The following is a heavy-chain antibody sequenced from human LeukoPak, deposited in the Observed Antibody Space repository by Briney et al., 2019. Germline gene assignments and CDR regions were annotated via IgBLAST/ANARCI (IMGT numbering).Heavy chain of an antibody. CDR2: IRSKANSYAT. Sequence: GGSLRLSCAASGFTVSGSAMHWVRQASGKGLEWVGRIRSKANSYATAYAASVKGRFTISRDDSNNTAYLQMNSLKTEDPAVYYCSRHILLWFGEPTYDAFDIWGHGAMVTVSS. V-gene: IGHV3-73*01. CDR1: GFTVSGSA. D-gene: IGHD3-10*01. J-gene: IGHJ3*02. CDR3: SRHILLWFGEPTYDAFDI.